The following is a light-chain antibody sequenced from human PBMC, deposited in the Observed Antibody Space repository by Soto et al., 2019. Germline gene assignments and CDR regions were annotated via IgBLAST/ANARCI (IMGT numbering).Light chain of an antibody. Sequence: QSVLTQPPSVSGAPGQRVTISCTGSSSNSGAGYDVHWYQQLPGTAPNLLIYGNDNRPSGVPGRFSGSRSGTSASLAITGLQAEDEADYYCQSYDSRLSGSVFGGGTKLTVL. J-gene: IGLJ3*02. V-gene: IGLV1-40*01. CDR2: GND. CDR3: QSYDSRLSGSV. CDR1: SSNSGAGYD.